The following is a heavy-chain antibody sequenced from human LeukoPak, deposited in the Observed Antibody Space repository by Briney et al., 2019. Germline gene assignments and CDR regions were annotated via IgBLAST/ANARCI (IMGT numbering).Heavy chain of an antibody. CDR3: ASVNPYYFDY. J-gene: IGHJ4*02. CDR1: GLSFSDYY. Sequence: GGSLRLSCAASGLSFSDYYMYWIRQAPGKGLEWVSFISGSSSDTNYADSVKGRFTISRDNAKNPLYLQMNSLRADDTAVYYCASVNPYYFDYWGQGTLVTVSS. V-gene: IGHV3-11*03. CDR2: ISGSSSDT.